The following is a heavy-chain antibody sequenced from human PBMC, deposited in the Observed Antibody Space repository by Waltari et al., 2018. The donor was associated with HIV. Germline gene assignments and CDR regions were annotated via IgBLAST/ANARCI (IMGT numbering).Heavy chain of an antibody. CDR2: ISSNGGST. D-gene: IGHD3-3*01. CDR3: ARALYDSWSGYNYFYRGMDV. J-gene: IGHJ6*02. Sequence: GESGGGLVQPGGSLRLSCAASGFTFSSYAMHWVRQAPGKGLEYVSVISSNGGSTNYANSVKGRFTISRDNSKNTLYLQMGSLRAEDMAVYYCARALYDSWSGYNYFYRGMDVWGQGTTVTVSS. CDR1: GFTFSSYA. V-gene: IGHV3-64*01.